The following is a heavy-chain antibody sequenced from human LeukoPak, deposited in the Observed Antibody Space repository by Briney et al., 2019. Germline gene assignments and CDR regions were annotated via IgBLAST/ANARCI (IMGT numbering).Heavy chain of an antibody. CDR1: GGSFSGYY. CDR3: ARELSGSYQFDY. Sequence: SETLSLTCAVYGGSFSGYYWSWIRQPPGKGLEWIGEIDHSGSTNYNPTLKSRVTISVDTSKNQFSLKLSSVTAADAAVYYCARELSGSYQFDYWGQGTLVTVSS. J-gene: IGHJ4*02. D-gene: IGHD1-26*01. CDR2: IDHSGST. V-gene: IGHV4-34*01.